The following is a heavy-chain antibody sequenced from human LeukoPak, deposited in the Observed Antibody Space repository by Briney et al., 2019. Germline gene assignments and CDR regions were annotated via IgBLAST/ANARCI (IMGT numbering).Heavy chain of an antibody. V-gene: IGHV3-30-3*01. D-gene: IGHD3-10*01. CDR2: ISYDGSNE. CDR1: GFTFSSYA. Sequence: GGSLRLSCAASGFTFSSYAMHWVRQAPGKGLEWVAVISYDGSNEYYADSVKGRFTISRDNSKNTLYLQMNSLRAEDTAVYYCARVPPLWFGELLVDYYYYGMDVWGQGTTVTVSS. J-gene: IGHJ6*02. CDR3: ARVPPLWFGELLVDYYYYGMDV.